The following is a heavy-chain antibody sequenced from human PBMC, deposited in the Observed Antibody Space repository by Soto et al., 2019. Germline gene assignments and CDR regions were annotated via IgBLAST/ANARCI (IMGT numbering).Heavy chain of an antibody. Sequence: PSETLSLTFTVSGGSISSGGYSWSWIRQHPGKGLEWIGYIYYSGSTYYNPSLKSRVTISVDTAKDQFSLKLSSVTAADTAVYYCARRYYDFWSAIRHFDYCDQGTLVTVSS. J-gene: IGHJ4*02. CDR1: GGSISSGGYS. CDR3: ARRYYDFWSAIRHFDY. CDR2: IYYSGST. D-gene: IGHD3-3*01. V-gene: IGHV4-31*03.